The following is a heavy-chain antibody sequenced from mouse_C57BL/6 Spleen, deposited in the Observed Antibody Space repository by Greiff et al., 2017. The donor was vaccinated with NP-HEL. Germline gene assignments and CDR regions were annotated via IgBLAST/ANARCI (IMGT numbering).Heavy chain of an antibody. CDR1: GYTFTDYY. D-gene: IGHD1-1*01. V-gene: IGHV1-76*01. Sequence: QVQLQQSGAELVRPGASVKLSCKASGYTFTDYYINWVKQRPGQGLEWIARIYPGSGNTYYNEKFKGKATLTAEKSSSTAYMQLSSLTSEDSAVYFCAREYYGSSYLDYWGQGTTLTVSS. CDR2: IYPGSGNT. J-gene: IGHJ2*01. CDR3: AREYYGSSYLDY.